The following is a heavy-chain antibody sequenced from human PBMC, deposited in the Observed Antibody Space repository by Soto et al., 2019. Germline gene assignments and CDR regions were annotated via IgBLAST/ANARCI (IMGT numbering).Heavy chain of an antibody. CDR1: GGSFSGYY. J-gene: IGHJ4*02. CDR2: INHSGST. D-gene: IGHD3-10*01. CDR3: AREMYYYGSGSSYYFDY. V-gene: IGHV4-34*01. Sequence: SETLSLTCAVYGGSFSGYYWSWIRQPPGKGLEWIGEINHSGSTNYNPSLKSRVTISVDTSKNQFSLKLSSVTAADTAVYYCAREMYYYGSGSSYYFDYWGQGTLVTVSS.